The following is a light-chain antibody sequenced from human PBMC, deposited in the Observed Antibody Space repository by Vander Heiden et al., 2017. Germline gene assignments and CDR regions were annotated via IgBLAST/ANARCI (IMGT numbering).Light chain of an antibody. CDR1: QSAGSY. Sequence: EIVLTQSPGTLSLSPGERATLSCRASQSAGSYLAWYQQKPGQAPRLLIYAAASSATGIPDRFSGSGCGREVSLTISSLVPEDDAVYHCLQYRSSPGYTFGQGTKLEIK. CDR2: AAA. CDR3: LQYRSSPGYT. V-gene: IGKV3-20*01. J-gene: IGKJ2*01.